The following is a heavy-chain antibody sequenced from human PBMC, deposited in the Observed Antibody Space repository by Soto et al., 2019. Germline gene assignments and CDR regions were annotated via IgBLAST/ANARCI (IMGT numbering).Heavy chain of an antibody. D-gene: IGHD1-26*01. CDR2: IFSNDEK. J-gene: IGHJ4*02. CDR3: ARILVGAAFTKLFKFDY. V-gene: IGHV2-26*01. Sequence: SGPTLVNPTETLTLTCTVSGFSLSNARMGVSWIRQPPGKALEWLAHIFSNDEKSYSTSLKSRLTISKDTSKSQVVLTMTNMDPVDTATYYCARILVGAAFTKLFKFDYWGQGTLVTVSS. CDR1: GFSLSNARMG.